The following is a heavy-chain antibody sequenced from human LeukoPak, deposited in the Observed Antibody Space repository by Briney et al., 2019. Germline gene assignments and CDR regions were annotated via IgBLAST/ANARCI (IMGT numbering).Heavy chain of an antibody. Sequence: GGSLRLSCAASGFTFSSYAMSWVRQAPGKGLEWVSAISGTGGSTYYADSVRGRFTISRDNSKNTLYLQMNSLRAEDTAVYYCATNDFWSGYYYFDYWSQGTLVTVSS. CDR2: ISGTGGST. V-gene: IGHV3-23*01. CDR3: ATNDFWSGYYYFDY. CDR1: GFTFSSYA. J-gene: IGHJ4*02. D-gene: IGHD3-3*01.